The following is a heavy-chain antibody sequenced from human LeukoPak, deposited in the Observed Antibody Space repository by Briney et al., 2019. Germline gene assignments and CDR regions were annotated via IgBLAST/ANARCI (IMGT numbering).Heavy chain of an antibody. CDR1: GGSISSYY. CDR3: ASYRVVPAASGWFDP. Sequence: SETLSLTCTVSGGSISSYYWSWIRQPPGKGLEWIGYIYYSGSTNYNPSLKSRVTISVDTSKNQFSLKLSSVTAADTAVYYCASYRVVPAASGWFDPWGQETLVTVSS. CDR2: IYYSGST. D-gene: IGHD2-2*01. J-gene: IGHJ5*02. V-gene: IGHV4-59*01.